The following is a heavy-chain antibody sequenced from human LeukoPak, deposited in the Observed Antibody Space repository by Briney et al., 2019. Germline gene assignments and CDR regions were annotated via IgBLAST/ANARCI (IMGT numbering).Heavy chain of an antibody. J-gene: IGHJ4*02. CDR2: IHHRGST. Sequence: SETLSLTCAVSGGSISNENWWSWVRQPPGKGLEWIGEIHHRGSTNYNPSLRSRVTISVDTSKNQFSLRLSSVTAADTAVYYCARGRREIDYWGQGTLVTVSS. CDR3: ARGRREIDY. V-gene: IGHV4-4*02. CDR1: GGSISNENW. D-gene: IGHD1-26*01.